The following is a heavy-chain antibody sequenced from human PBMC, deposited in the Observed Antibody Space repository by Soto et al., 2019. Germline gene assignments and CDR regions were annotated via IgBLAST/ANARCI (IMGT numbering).Heavy chain of an antibody. CDR2: TYYGASS. Sequence: SETLSLTFAVSGYSISSGYYWGWIRQPPGNGLEWLWTTYYGASSYYNTSLRIRITILLDASTNQLSLKLSSVTAADTAVYFCVRVAGSATWYETDXWGQGILVTVSX. V-gene: IGHV4-38-2*01. J-gene: IGHJ4*02. CDR1: GYSISSGYY. CDR3: VRVAGSATWYETDX. D-gene: IGHD1-26*01.